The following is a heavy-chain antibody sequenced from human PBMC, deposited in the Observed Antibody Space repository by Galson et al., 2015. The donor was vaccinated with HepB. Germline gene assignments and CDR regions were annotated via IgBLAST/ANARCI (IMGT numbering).Heavy chain of an antibody. CDR1: GFTFNSYW. D-gene: IGHD2/OR15-2a*01. J-gene: IGHJ1*01. Sequence: SLRLSCAASGFTFNSYWMNWVRQAPGKGLEWVANINRDGSEVNYVDSVKGRFTISRDNAKSSLYLQMNSLRVEDTAVYYCARGYCTTTTNCVRGYWGQGILVTVSS. V-gene: IGHV3-7*01. CDR3: ARGYCTTTTNCVRGY. CDR2: INRDGSEV.